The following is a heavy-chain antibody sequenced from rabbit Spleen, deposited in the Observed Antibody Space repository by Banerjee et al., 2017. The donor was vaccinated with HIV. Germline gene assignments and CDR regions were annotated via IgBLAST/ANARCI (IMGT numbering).Heavy chain of an antibody. D-gene: IGHD8-1*01. CDR1: GFSFSSGYY. J-gene: IGHJ6*01. CDR3: ARDTGSSFSTYGMDL. Sequence: QQQLEESGGGLVQPEGSLTLTCKASGFSFSSGYYMCWVRQAPGKGLEWIACIDAGSSGFTYFASWAKGRFTVSKTSSTTVTLHMTSLTAADTATYFCARDTGSSFSTYGMDLWGPGTLVT. CDR2: IDAGSSGFT. V-gene: IGHV1S45*01.